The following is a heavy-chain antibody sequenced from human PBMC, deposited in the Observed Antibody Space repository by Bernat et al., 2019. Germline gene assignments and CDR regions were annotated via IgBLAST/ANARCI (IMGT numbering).Heavy chain of an antibody. Sequence: QVQLVQSGAEVKKPGASVKVSCKASGYTFTGYYMHWVRQAPGQGLEWMGWINPNSGGTNYAQKFQGWVTMTRDTSISTAYMELSRLRSDDTAVYYCARGGGFEELLRGFHYYYGMDIWGQGTTVTVSS. D-gene: IGHD3-10*01. CDR1: GYTFTGYY. CDR2: INPNSGGT. V-gene: IGHV1-2*04. CDR3: ARGGGFEELLRGFHYYYGMDI. J-gene: IGHJ6*02.